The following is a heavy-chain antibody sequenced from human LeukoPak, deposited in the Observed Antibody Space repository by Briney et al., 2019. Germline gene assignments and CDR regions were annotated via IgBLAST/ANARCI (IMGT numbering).Heavy chain of an antibody. J-gene: IGHJ2*01. CDR1: GYTFIGYY. Sequence: ASVKVSCKASGYTFIGYYMHWLRQAPRQGLEWMGWIDPNSGGTKYAQKFQDRVAMTSDTSISTAYMELSGLRSDDTAVYFCAREADIVSFDLWGRGTLVTVSS. D-gene: IGHD3-16*02. CDR3: AREADIVSFDL. V-gene: IGHV1-2*02. CDR2: IDPNSGGT.